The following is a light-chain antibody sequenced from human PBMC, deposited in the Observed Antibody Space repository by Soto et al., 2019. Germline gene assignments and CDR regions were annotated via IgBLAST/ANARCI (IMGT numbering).Light chain of an antibody. J-gene: IGKJ1*01. V-gene: IGKV3-15*01. CDR1: QTVVTH. Sequence: EVVMTQSPVTLSLSPGDRATVSCRASQTVVTHLAWFQQKPGQPPRLLIYDASATATGIPARFSGSGSGTEFTLTISSLQSEDFAVYYCQQYNKWPRTFGQGTKLE. CDR2: DAS. CDR3: QQYNKWPRT.